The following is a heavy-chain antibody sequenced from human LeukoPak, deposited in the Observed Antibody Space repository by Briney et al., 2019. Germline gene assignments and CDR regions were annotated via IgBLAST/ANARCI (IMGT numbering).Heavy chain of an antibody. J-gene: IGHJ6*02. D-gene: IGHD2-15*01. Sequence: GGSLRLSCVASGFTISTYSMTWVRQAPGKGLEWVSSVSSSSTYIYYTDSVRGRFTISRDNFKNSLYLQMNSLRAEDTGVYYCAEGGAKTGSYYYHGLDVWGQGTTVTVSS. CDR2: VSSSSTYI. CDR3: AEGGAKTGSYYYHGLDV. V-gene: IGHV3-21*01. CDR1: GFTISTYS.